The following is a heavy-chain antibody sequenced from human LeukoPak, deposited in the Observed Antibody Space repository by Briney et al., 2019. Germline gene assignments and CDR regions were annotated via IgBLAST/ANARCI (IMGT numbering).Heavy chain of an antibody. J-gene: IGHJ5*02. CDR1: GYSISSGYY. Sequence: SETLSLTCTVSGYSISSGYYWAWIRQPPGKGLEWIGNIYHSGSTYYNPSLKSRVTISVDTSKNQFSLQLTSVTAADTAVYYCARAYSSSWYFNWFDPWGQGTLVTVSS. V-gene: IGHV4-38-2*02. D-gene: IGHD6-13*01. CDR2: IYHSGST. CDR3: ARAYSSSWYFNWFDP.